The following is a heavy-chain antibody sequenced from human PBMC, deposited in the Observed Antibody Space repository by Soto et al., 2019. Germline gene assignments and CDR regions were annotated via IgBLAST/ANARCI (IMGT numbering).Heavy chain of an antibody. CDR3: ARGSKDSYPGSRIFDF. V-gene: IGHV3-23*01. J-gene: IGHJ4*02. CDR1: GFTFRIYA. CDR2: ITGNGGT. Sequence: EVQLLESGGGVIQPGGSLRLSCAASGFTFRIYAMSWVRQAPGKGLEWVSTITGNGGTSYADFVRGRFTISRDNSKKTLYLQMSSLRADDSAVYFCARGSKDSYPGSRIFDFWGRGTLVTVSS. D-gene: IGHD3-10*01.